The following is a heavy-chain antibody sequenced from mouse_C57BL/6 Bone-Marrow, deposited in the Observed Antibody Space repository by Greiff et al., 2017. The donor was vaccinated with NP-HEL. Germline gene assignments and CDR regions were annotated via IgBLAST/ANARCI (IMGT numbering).Heavy chain of an antibody. J-gene: IGHJ4*01. CDR1: GYAFSSYW. V-gene: IGHV1-80*01. CDR2: IYPGDGDT. D-gene: IGHD2-4*01. CDR3: SISEDYLYAMDY. Sequence: VQLQQSGAELVKPGASVKISCKASGYAFSSYWMNWVKQRPGQGLEWIGQIYPGDGDTTYNGKFKGKAPLTADKSSSTASMQLSSLTSEDSAVYVCSISEDYLYAMDYWGQGTSGTVST.